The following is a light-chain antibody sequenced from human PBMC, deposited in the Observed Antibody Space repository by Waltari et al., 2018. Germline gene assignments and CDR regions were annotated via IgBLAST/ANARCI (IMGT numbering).Light chain of an antibody. CDR3: LSYSGRSDYV. Sequence: QSALPQPASVSGSPGQAITLSCPGPSPNVGGYHLLSWYLQDPGKPPEFIVFGVSERPSGISNRLSGSKSGNTATLTISGLQAEDEADYYCLSYSGRSDYVFGTGTRV. CDR2: GVS. CDR1: SPNVGGYHL. V-gene: IGLV2-23*02. J-gene: IGLJ1*01.